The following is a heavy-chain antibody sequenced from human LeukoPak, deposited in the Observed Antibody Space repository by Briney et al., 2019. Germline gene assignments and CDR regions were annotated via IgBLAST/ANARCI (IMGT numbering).Heavy chain of an antibody. D-gene: IGHD3-10*01. Sequence: SQTLSLTCCVSGCSIRGGGDTWNWIRQPPGKGLEWLGHIYYSGFTSYNRSLQSRLIISVDTSKSQFSLKLSSVTAADTAVYYCARETMVRGVIKAYYYMDVWGKGTTVTISS. CDR2: IYYSGFT. CDR3: ARETMVRGVIKAYYYMDV. J-gene: IGHJ6*03. V-gene: IGHV4-30-4*07. CDR1: GCSIRGGGDT.